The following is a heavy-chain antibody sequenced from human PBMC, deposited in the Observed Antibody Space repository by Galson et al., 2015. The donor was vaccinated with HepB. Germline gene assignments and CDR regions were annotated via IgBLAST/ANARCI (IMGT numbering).Heavy chain of an antibody. D-gene: IGHD3-3*01. CDR3: ASRDEGGDYDFWSGRAK. V-gene: IGHV4-34*01. CDR1: GGSFSGYY. J-gene: IGHJ4*02. CDR2: INHSGST. Sequence: ETLSLTCAAYGGSFSGYYWSWIRQPPGKGLEWIGEINHSGSTNYNPSLKSRVTISVDTSKNQFSLKLSSVTAADTAVYYCASRDEGGDYDFWSGRAKGGQGTLVTVSS.